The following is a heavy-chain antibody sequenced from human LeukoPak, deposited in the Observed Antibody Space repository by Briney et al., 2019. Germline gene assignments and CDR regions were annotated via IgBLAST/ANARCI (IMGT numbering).Heavy chain of an antibody. D-gene: IGHD3-3*01. V-gene: IGHV4-34*01. J-gene: IGHJ4*02. CDR1: GGSFSGYY. CDR3: ARLIRFPKLYYFDF. CDR2: INHSGST. Sequence: SETLSLTCAVYGGSFSGYYWSWIRQPPGKGLEWIGEINHSGSTNYNPSLKSRVTISVDTSKNQFSLKLSSVTAADTAVYYCARLIRFPKLYYFDFWGQGTLVTVSS.